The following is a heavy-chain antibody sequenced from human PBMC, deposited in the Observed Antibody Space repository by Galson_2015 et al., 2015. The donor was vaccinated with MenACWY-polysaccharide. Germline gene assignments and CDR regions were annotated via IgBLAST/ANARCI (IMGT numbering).Heavy chain of an antibody. D-gene: IGHD6-19*01. J-gene: IGHJ4*02. Sequence: SETLSLTCAVYGGSFSGHYWSWIRQSPGRGLEWIGEIHHRTGTDYNASLKSRVTISEDTYKNQFSLHLKSVTAADTAVYFCARGREKKQLPFDSWGQGTPVTVSS. CDR2: IHHRTGT. V-gene: IGHV4-34*01. CDR1: GGSFSGHY. CDR3: ARGREKKQLPFDS.